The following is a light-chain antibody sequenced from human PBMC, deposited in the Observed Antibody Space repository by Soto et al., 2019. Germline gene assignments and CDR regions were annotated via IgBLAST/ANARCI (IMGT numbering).Light chain of an antibody. CDR3: QQYNTYPLT. Sequence: DIQMTQSPSTLSASVGDRVTITCRASQSISSWLAWYQQKPGKAPKLLIYKASSLKGGVPSRFSGSGSGAEFNITISGLQPDDFATYYCQQYNTYPLTFGGGTTVDIK. CDR1: QSISSW. J-gene: IGKJ4*01. V-gene: IGKV1-5*03. CDR2: KAS.